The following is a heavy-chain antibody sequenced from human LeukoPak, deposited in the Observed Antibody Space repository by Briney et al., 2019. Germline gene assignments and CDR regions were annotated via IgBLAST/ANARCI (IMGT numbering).Heavy chain of an antibody. CDR2: IWYDGSSK. V-gene: IGHV3-33*01. J-gene: IGHJ4*02. D-gene: IGHD7-27*01. CDR3: ARNWDRLFDY. Sequence: PGRSLRLSCAASGFTFSSYGMHWVRQAPGKGLEWVAVIWYDGSSKYYADSVKGRFTISRDNSKNTLYLQMNSLRAEDTAVYYCARNWDRLFDYWGQGTLVTVSS. CDR1: GFTFSSYG.